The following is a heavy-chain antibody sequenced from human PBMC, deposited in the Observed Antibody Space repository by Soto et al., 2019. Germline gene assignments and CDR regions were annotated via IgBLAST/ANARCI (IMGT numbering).Heavy chain of an antibody. CDR3: AKDRRAGGNYGFYSDF. V-gene: IGHV3-23*01. CDR2: SSATGAGT. Sequence: PGGSLRLSCAASGFTFRSFTMNWVRQAPGKGLEWVSFSSATGAGTYYADSVKGRFAISRDNSKNTLYLQMTSLRADDTAVYYCAKDRRAGGNYGFYSDFWGQGALVTVSS. D-gene: IGHD1-7*01. J-gene: IGHJ4*02. CDR1: GFTFRSFT.